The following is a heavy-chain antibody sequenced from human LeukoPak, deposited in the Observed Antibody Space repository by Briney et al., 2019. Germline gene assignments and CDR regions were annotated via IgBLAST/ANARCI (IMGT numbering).Heavy chain of an antibody. CDR3: ARGNHGDYFDY. V-gene: IGHV4-30-4*01. CDR2: IYYSGST. J-gene: IGHJ4*02. CDR1: GGSTSSGDYY. Sequence: SQTLSLTCTVSGGSTSSGDYYWSWIRQPPGKGLEWIGYIYYSGSTYYNPSLKSRVTISVDTSKNQFSLKLSSVTAADTAVYYCARGNHGDYFDYWGQGTLVTVSS. D-gene: IGHD1-14*01.